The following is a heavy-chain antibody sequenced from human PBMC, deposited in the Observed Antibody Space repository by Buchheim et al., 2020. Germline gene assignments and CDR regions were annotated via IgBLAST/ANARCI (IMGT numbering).Heavy chain of an antibody. V-gene: IGHV3-30-3*01. J-gene: IGHJ4*02. D-gene: IGHD4-17*01. Sequence: QVQLVESGGGVVQPGRSLRLSCAASGFTFSSYAMHWVRQAPGKGLEWVAVISYDGSNKYYADSVKGRFTISRDNSKNTLYLQMNSLRAEDTAVYYCAREKWDDYGDYAYFDYWGQGTL. CDR1: GFTFSSYA. CDR3: AREKWDDYGDYAYFDY. CDR2: ISYDGSNK.